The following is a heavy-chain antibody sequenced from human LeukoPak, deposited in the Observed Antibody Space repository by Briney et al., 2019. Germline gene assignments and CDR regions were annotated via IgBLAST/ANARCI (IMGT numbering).Heavy chain of an antibody. D-gene: IGHD3-3*01. V-gene: IGHV4-39*01. J-gene: IGHJ4*02. CDR1: GGSISSSSYY. CDR3: ARSAQDTIFGVVILATSIDY. Sequence: PSETLSLTCTVSGGSISSSSYYWGWIRQPPGKGLEWIGSIYYSGSTYYNPSLKSRVTISVDTSKNQLSLKLSSVTAADTAVYYCARSAQDTIFGVVILATSIDYWGQGTLVTVSS. CDR2: IYYSGST.